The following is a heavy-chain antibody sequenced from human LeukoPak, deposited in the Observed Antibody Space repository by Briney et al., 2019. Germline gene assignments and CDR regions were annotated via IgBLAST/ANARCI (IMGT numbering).Heavy chain of an antibody. CDR3: ARGGPSYSSGWGRNFDY. D-gene: IGHD6-19*01. V-gene: IGHV3-48*01. J-gene: IGHJ4*02. Sequence: WGSLRLSCVGSEFTFSRYSRNWVRQAPGKGLEWISYISTSSSSIYYADSVKGRFTISRDNAKNSLYLQTNSLRPEDTAIYYCARGGPSYSSGWGRNFDYWGQGTLVTVSS. CDR2: ISTSSSSI. CDR1: EFTFSRYS.